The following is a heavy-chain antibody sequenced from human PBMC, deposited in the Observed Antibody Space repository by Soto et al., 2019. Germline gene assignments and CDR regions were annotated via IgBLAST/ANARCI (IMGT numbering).Heavy chain of an antibody. CDR1: GFTFSSYS. Sequence: EVQLVESGGGLVQPGGSLRLSCAASGFTFSSYSMNWVRQAPGKGLEWVSNISSSSSIIYYADSVKGRFTISRDNTKNSLYLQMNGLRAEDTAVYYCARENPTRGGGAFDIWGQGTMVTVSS. D-gene: IGHD3-16*01. CDR2: ISSSSSII. V-gene: IGHV3-48*01. J-gene: IGHJ3*02. CDR3: ARENPTRGGGAFDI.